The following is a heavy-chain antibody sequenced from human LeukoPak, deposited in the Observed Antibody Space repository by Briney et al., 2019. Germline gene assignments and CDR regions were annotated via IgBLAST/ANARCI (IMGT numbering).Heavy chain of an antibody. CDR2: IHYSGST. CDR3: ARGGSADY. Sequence: SEPLSLTCTVAGASISRYYWTWIRQPPGKGLEWIGYIHYSGSTRYNPSLKSRVTMSVDTSKNQFSLKLNSVTAADTAVYYCARGGSADYWGQGTLVIVSS. CDR1: GASISRYY. V-gene: IGHV4-59*01. D-gene: IGHD6-6*01. J-gene: IGHJ4*02.